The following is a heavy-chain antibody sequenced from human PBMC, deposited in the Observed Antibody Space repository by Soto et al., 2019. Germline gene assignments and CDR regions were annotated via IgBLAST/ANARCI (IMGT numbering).Heavy chain of an antibody. Sequence: QVQLVQSGAEVKKPGSSVKVSCKASGGTFSSYAISWVRQAPGQGLEWMGVIIPIFGTANYAQKFQGRVTITADESTSTAYMELGSLGSEETAVYYCATQGLPNYSNDGMDVWGQGTTVTVSS. J-gene: IGHJ6*02. CDR2: IIPIFGTA. D-gene: IGHD5-18*01. CDR1: GGTFSSYA. CDR3: ATQGLPNYSNDGMDV. V-gene: IGHV1-69*12.